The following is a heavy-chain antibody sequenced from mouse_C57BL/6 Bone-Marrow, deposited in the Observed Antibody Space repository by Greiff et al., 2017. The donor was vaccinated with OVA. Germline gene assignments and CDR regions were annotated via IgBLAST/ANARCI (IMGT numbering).Heavy chain of an antibody. J-gene: IGHJ2*01. CDR3: ARATGGY. V-gene: IGHV5-4*03. CDR1: GFTFSSYA. Sequence: EVKVVESGGGLVKPGGSLKLSCAASGFTFSSYAMSWVRQTPEKRLEWVATISDGGSYTYYPDNVKGRFTISRDNAKNNLYLQMSHLKSEDTAMYYCARATGGYWGQGTTLTVSS. CDR2: ISDGGSYT. D-gene: IGHD4-1*01.